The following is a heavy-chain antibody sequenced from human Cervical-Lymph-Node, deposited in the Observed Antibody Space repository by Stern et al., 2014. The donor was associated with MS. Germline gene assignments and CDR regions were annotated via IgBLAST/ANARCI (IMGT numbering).Heavy chain of an antibody. D-gene: IGHD3-16*02. V-gene: IGHV5-51*01. CDR2: IYPGDSDA. CDR3: ARLVAPGGDAFDI. CDR1: GYRFTNYW. Sequence: MQLVQSGGEMKKPGESLQISCQGSGYRFTNYWIGWVRQMPGKGLEWMGIIYPGDSDARYRPAFRGQVTISADKSISTAYLQWTSLRASDTAIYYCARLVAPGGDAFDIWGQGTLVIVSS. J-gene: IGHJ3*02.